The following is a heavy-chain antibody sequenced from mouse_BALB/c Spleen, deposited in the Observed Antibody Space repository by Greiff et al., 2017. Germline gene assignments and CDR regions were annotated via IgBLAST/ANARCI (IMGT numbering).Heavy chain of an antibody. D-gene: IGHD2-3*01. CDR1: GYTFTSYT. J-gene: IGHJ3*01. V-gene: IGHV1-4*02. CDR2: INPSSGYT. CDR3: ARRDGYFAY. Sequence: QVQLKESAAELARPGASVKMSCKASGYTFTSYTMHWVKQRPGQGLEWIGYINPSSGYTEYNQKFKDKTTLTADKSSSTAYMQLSSLTSEDSAVYYCARRDGYFAYWGQGTLVTVSA.